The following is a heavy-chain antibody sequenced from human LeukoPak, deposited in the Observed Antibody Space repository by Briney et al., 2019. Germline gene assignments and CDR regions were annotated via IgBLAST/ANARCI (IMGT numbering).Heavy chain of an antibody. CDR2: FDPEDGET. V-gene: IGHV1-24*01. CDR1: GYTLTELS. D-gene: IGHD2-2*01. Sequence: ASVKVSCKVSGYTLTELSMHWVRQAPGRGLEWMGGFDPEDGETIYAQKFQGRVTMTEDTSTDTAYMELSSLRSEDTAVYYCAISVVVPAATIYYYYGMDVWGQGTTVTVSS. CDR3: AISVVVPAATIYYYYGMDV. J-gene: IGHJ6*02.